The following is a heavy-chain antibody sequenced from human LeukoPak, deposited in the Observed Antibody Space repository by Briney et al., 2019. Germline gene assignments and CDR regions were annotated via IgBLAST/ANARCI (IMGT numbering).Heavy chain of an antibody. CDR3: ARDPTPYASWFDP. J-gene: IGHJ5*02. CDR1: GFTFSDYY. Sequence: GGSLRLSCAASGFTFSDYYMSWVRQAPGKRLEWVSYIGSSGSPIYYADSVKGRFTISRDNAKNSLYLQMNSLRAEDTAVYYCARDPTPYASWFDPWGQGTLVTVSS. CDR2: IGSSGSPI. D-gene: IGHD2-8*01. V-gene: IGHV3-11*01.